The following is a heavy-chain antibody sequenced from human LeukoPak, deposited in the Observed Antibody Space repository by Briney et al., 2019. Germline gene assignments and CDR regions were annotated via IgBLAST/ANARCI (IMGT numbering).Heavy chain of an antibody. J-gene: IGHJ4*02. Sequence: SETLSLTCTVSGGSISSYYWSWIRQPPGKGLEWIGYIYYSGSTNYNPSLKSRVTISVDASKNQFSLKLSSVTAADTAVYYCARGIAAAGTYYFDYWGQGTLVTVSS. D-gene: IGHD6-13*01. CDR2: IYYSGST. CDR1: GGSISSYY. CDR3: ARGIAAAGTYYFDY. V-gene: IGHV4-59*01.